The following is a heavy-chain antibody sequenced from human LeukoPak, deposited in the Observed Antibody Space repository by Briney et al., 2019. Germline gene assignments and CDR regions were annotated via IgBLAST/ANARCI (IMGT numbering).Heavy chain of an antibody. V-gene: IGHV4-31*03. CDR3: ASLNYDYVWGSYHIFDY. CDR2: IYYSGST. Sequence: SQTLSLTCTVSGGSISSGGYSWSWIRQHPGKGLEWTGYIYYSGSTYYNPSLKSRVTISVDTSKNQFSLKLSSVTAADTAVYYCASLNYDYVWGSYHIFDYWGQGTLVTVSS. D-gene: IGHD3-16*02. J-gene: IGHJ4*02. CDR1: GGSISSGGYS.